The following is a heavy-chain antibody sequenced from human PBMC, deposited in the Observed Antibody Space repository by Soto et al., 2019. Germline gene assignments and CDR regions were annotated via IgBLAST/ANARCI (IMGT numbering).Heavy chain of an antibody. V-gene: IGHV3-30*09. J-gene: IGHJ6*02. D-gene: IGHD3-22*01. Sequence: VQLVESGGGEVQPGRSLRLSCAASGFKYTDFALHLVRQAPGKGLEWVAIISYDGSDKYYADSVKGRFVISRDNPKNTLYLEMNSLGPEDTAVYFCARRAWDSYYAIDVGGQGTTVPVFS. CDR1: GFKYTDFA. CDR3: ARRAWDSYYAIDV. CDR2: ISYDGSDK.